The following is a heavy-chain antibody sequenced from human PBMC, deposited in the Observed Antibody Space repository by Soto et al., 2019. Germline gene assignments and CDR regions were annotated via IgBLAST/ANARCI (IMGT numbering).Heavy chain of an antibody. V-gene: IGHV4-59*12. CDR1: GGSISSYY. CDR2: IYYSGST. J-gene: IGHJ4*02. Sequence: PSETLSLTCTVSGGSISSYYWSWIRQPPGKGLEWIGYIYYSGSTNYNPSLKSRVTISVDTSKNQFSLKLSSVTAADTAVYYCVRTGYSGYYNYFDYWGQGTLVTVSS. D-gene: IGHD5-12*01. CDR3: VRTGYSGYYNYFDY.